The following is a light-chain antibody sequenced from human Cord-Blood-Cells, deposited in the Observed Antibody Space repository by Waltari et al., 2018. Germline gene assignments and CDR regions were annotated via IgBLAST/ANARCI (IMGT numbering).Light chain of an antibody. J-gene: IGKJ4*01. Sequence: EIVLTQSPATLPLSPGERATLSCRASQSVSSYLAWYQPKPGQATRLLIYDASNRATGIPARFSGSGSGTDFTLTISSLEPEDFAVYYCQQRSNWPPGTFGGGTKVEIK. V-gene: IGKV3-11*01. CDR3: QQRSNWPPGT. CDR1: QSVSSY. CDR2: DAS.